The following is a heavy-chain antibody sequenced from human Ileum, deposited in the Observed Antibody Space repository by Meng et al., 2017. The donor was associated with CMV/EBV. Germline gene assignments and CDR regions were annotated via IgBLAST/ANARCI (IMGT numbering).Heavy chain of an antibody. CDR2: VSTSGDTT. J-gene: IGHJ4*01. CDR3: AKAMGVECY. CDR1: TFTFSNYA. D-gene: IGHD3-16*01. Sequence: LRVSCADSTFTFSNYAMSWVRQAPGKGLEWVSSVSTSGDTTYYADSVKGRFTISRDNSRNILFLQMNNLRLEDTAVYYCAKAMGVECYWGHGTLVTVSS. V-gene: IGHV3-23*01.